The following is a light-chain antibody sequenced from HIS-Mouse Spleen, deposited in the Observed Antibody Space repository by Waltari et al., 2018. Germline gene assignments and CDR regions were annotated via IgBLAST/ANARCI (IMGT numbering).Light chain of an antibody. Sequence: AIRMTQSPSSFSESTGDRVTITCRASQGISSYLAWYQQKPGKAPKLLIYAASTLQSGVPSRFSGSGSGTDFTLTISCLQSEDFATYYCQQYYSYLPITFGQGTRLEIK. CDR2: AAS. CDR3: QQYYSYLPIT. J-gene: IGKJ5*01. CDR1: QGISSY. V-gene: IGKV1-8*01.